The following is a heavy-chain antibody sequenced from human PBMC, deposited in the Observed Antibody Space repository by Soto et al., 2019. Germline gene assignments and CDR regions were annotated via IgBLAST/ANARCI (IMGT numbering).Heavy chain of an antibody. CDR3: TTWYSSGPDAFDI. J-gene: IGHJ3*02. CDR2: IKSETDGGTT. V-gene: IGHV3-15*07. CDR1: GFIFSNAW. D-gene: IGHD6-19*01. Sequence: GGSLRLSCTASGFIFSNAWINWVRQAPGKGLEWVGRIKSETDGGTTDYAAPVKGRFTISRDDSKNTLYLQMNSLKTEDTAVYYCTTWYSSGPDAFDIWGQGTMVTVSS.